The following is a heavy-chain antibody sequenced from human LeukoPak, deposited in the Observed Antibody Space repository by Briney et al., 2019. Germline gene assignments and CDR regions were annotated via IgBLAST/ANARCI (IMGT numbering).Heavy chain of an antibody. Sequence: ASVKVSCKASGYTFTGYYMHWVRQAPGQGLEWMGWINPNSGGTNYAQKFQGRVTMTRDTSISTAYMELSRLRSDDTAVYYCARDSRREYYDSSGYPQSYWGQGTLVTVSS. CDR1: GYTFTGYY. V-gene: IGHV1-2*02. J-gene: IGHJ4*02. D-gene: IGHD3-22*01. CDR2: INPNSGGT. CDR3: ARDSRREYYDSSGYPQSY.